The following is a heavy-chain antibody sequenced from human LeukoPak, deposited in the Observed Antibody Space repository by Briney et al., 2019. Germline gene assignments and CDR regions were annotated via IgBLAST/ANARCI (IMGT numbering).Heavy chain of an antibody. CDR1: GFTFSSYG. V-gene: IGHV3-66*01. CDR3: LAAAVI. D-gene: IGHD6-13*01. J-gene: IGHJ4*02. Sequence: TGGSLRLSCAASGFTFSSYGMSWVRQAPGKGLEWVSVIYSGGSTYYADSVKGRFTISRDNSKNTLYLQMNSLRAEDTAVYYCLAAAVIWGRGTLVTVSS. CDR2: IYSGGST.